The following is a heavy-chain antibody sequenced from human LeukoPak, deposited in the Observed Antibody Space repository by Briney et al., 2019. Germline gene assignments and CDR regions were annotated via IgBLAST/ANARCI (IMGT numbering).Heavy chain of an antibody. CDR1: GYSFTSYW. CDR3: ARRPGYCSSTSCYPNFDY. Sequence: GESLKISCKGSGYSFTSYWIGWVRQMPGKGLEWMGIIYPGDSDTRYSPSFQGQVTIPADKSISTAYLQWSSLKASDTAMYYCARRPGYCSSTSCYPNFDYWGQGTLVTVSS. V-gene: IGHV5-51*01. D-gene: IGHD2-2*01. J-gene: IGHJ4*02. CDR2: IYPGDSDT.